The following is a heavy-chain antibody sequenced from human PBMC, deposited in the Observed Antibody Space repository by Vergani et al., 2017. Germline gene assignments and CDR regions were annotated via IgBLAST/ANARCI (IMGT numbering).Heavy chain of an antibody. CDR3: AREGSGSPPDY. D-gene: IGHD1-26*01. CDR2: ISSSSSYT. J-gene: IGHJ4*02. Sequence: EVQLLESGGGLVQPGGSLRLSCAASGFTFSSYAMSWIRQAPGKGLEWVSYISSSSSYTNYADSVKGRFTISRDNAKNSLYLQMNSLRAEDTAVYYCAREGSGSPPDYWGQGTLVTVSS. V-gene: IGHV3-48*04. CDR1: GFTFSSYA.